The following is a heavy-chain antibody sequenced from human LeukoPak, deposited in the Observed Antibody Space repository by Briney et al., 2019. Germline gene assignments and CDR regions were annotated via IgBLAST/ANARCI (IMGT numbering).Heavy chain of an antibody. J-gene: IGHJ4*02. CDR3: ARLSIAAAGTGQAVDY. D-gene: IGHD6-13*01. Sequence: XTFSXXGMHWVRQAPGKGLEWVAVIWYDGSNKYYADSVKGRFTISRDNSKNTLYLQMNSLRAEDTAVYYCARLSIAAAGTGQAVDYWGQGTLVTVSS. CDR1: XTFSXXG. CDR2: IWYDGSNK. V-gene: IGHV3-33*01.